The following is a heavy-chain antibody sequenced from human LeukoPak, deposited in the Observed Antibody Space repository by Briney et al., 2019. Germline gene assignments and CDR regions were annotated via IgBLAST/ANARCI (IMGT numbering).Heavy chain of an antibody. Sequence: PSETLSLTCTVSGGSTSFYYWSWIRQPPGRGLEWIGYIYYSGNTNYNPSLKSPVSISIDTSKNQFSLKLNSVTAADTAVYYCARGPTRYYLDYWGQGILVTVSS. CDR1: GGSTSFYY. J-gene: IGHJ4*02. CDR3: ARGPTRYYLDY. V-gene: IGHV4-59*01. CDR2: IYYSGNT. D-gene: IGHD1/OR15-1a*01.